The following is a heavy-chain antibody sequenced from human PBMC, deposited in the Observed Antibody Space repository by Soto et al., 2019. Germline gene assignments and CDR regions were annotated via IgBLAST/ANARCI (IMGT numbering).Heavy chain of an antibody. V-gene: IGHV1-69*12. CDR3: ASLLRGSSGTGDY. CDR1: GGTFSSSA. D-gene: IGHD5-12*01. CDR2: IIPIFGTA. J-gene: IGHJ4*02. Sequence: QVQLVQSGAEVKKPGSSVKVSCKASGGTFSSSAISWVRQAPGQGLEWMGGIIPIFGTANYAQKFQGRVTISADEYTSTAYMELSCLRSEDTAVYSCASLLRGSSGTGDYWGQGTMVTVSS.